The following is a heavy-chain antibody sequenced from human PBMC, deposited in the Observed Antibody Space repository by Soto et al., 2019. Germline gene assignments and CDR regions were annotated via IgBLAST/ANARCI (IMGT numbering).Heavy chain of an antibody. CDR3: ARDLESAFDI. Sequence: ASVKVSCKASGYTFTNYGINWVRQAPGQGLEWLGWVSAYNGERRYAQRVQARVIMTTDTSTTTAYMELRSLRSDDTAVYYCARDLESAFDIWGQGTMVTVSS. CDR2: VSAYNGER. CDR1: GYTFTNYG. J-gene: IGHJ3*02. V-gene: IGHV1-18*01.